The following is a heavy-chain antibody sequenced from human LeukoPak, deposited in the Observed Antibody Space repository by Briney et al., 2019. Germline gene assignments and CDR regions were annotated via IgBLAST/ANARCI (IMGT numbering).Heavy chain of an antibody. CDR1: GGSISSYY. CDR3: AREDSGWYSGMDV. V-gene: IGHV4-59*12. CDR2: IYYSGST. J-gene: IGHJ6*02. D-gene: IGHD6-19*01. Sequence: PSETLSLTCTVSGGSISSYYWSWIRQPPGKGLEWIGYIYYSGSTNYNPSLKSRVTISVDTSKNQFSLKLSSVTAADTAVYYCAREDSGWYSGMDVWGQGTTVTVSS.